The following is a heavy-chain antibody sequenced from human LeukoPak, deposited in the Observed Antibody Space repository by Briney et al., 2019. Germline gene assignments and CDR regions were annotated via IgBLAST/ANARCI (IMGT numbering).Heavy chain of an antibody. CDR2: IYYSGST. D-gene: IGHD3-22*01. J-gene: IGHJ3*02. CDR3: ARGPSQRSTMIVVVIKGFDI. V-gene: IGHV4-59*12. CDR1: GGSISSYY. Sequence: PSETLSLTCTVSGGSISSYYWSWIRQPPGKGLEWIGYIYYSGSTNYNPSLKSRVTISVDTSKNQFSLKLSSVTAADTAVYYCARGPSQRSTMIVVVIKGFDIWGQGTMVTVSS.